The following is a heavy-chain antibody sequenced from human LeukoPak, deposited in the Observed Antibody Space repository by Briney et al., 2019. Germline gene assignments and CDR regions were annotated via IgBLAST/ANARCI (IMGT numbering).Heavy chain of an antibody. Sequence: PGGSLRLSCAASGFTFSSYAMSWVRQAPGKGLEWVSAISGSGGSTYYADSVKGRFTISRDNSKNALYLQMNSLRAEDTAVYYCAKDKQWLDQYYFDYWGQGTLVTVSS. CDR2: ISGSGGST. V-gene: IGHV3-23*01. J-gene: IGHJ4*02. CDR1: GFTFSSYA. CDR3: AKDKQWLDQYYFDY. D-gene: IGHD6-19*01.